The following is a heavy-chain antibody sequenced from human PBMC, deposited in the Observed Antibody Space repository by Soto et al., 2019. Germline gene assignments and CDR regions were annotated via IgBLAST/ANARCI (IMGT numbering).Heavy chain of an antibody. Sequence: KVSCKASGGTFSSYTISWVRQAPGQGLEWMGGIIPIFGTANYAQKFQGRVTITADESTSTAYMELSSLISEDTAVYYFARRTYGSGSYVDYWGQGTRVTVSS. CDR3: ARRTYGSGSYVDY. J-gene: IGHJ4*02. V-gene: IGHV1-69*01. CDR2: IIPIFGTA. CDR1: GGTFSSYT. D-gene: IGHD3-10*01.